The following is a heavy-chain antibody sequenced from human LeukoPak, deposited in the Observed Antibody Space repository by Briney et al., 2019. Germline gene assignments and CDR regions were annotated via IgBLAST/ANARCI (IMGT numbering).Heavy chain of an antibody. D-gene: IGHD3-16*01. J-gene: IGHJ4*02. CDR1: GFTFNHYY. V-gene: IGHV3-7*01. CDR2: IMEDGSEK. Sequence: AGSLRVSCATSGFTFNHYYMTWVRQAPGKGVEWVAHIMEDGSEKHYVDSVKGRFTISRDNAKNSLYLQMNSLRAEDTAVYYCARDGGSGADYWGQGTLVSVSS. CDR3: ARDGGSGADY.